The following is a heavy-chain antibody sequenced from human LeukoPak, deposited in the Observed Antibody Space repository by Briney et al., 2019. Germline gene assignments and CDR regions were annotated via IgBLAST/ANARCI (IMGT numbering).Heavy chain of an antibody. CDR3: ARVGDYGANSAMVMTP. CDR2: IVPIFGRA. Sequence: SVKVSCKASGGSYSSYVFTWVRQAPGQGLEWMGGIVPIFGRANYAQKFQGGVTITADKSTNTVYMEVSRLTSEDTAVYYCARVGDYGANSAMVMTPWGQGTLVTVSS. D-gene: IGHD4-23*01. V-gene: IGHV1-69*06. J-gene: IGHJ4*02. CDR1: GGSYSSYV.